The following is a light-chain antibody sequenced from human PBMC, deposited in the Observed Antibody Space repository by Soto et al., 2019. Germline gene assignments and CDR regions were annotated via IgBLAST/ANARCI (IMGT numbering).Light chain of an antibody. V-gene: IGLV2-11*01. CDR3: CSYAGSYTFWV. J-gene: IGLJ3*02. CDR2: DVS. CDR1: SGDVGGYNY. Sequence: QSALTQPASMSGSDGQSITISCTGSSGDVGGYNYVSWYQQHPGKAPKLMIYDVSKRPSGVPDRFSGSKSGNTASLTISGLQAEDEADYYCCSYAGSYTFWVFGGGTQLTVL.